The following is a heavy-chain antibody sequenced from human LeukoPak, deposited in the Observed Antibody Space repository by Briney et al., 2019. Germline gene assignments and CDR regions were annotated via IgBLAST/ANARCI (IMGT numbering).Heavy chain of an antibody. CDR1: GGSISSSSYY. J-gene: IGHJ5*02. Sequence: PSETLSLTCTVSGGSISSSSYYWGWIRQPPGKGLEWIGSIYYSGSTYYNPSLKSRVTISVDTSKNQFSLKLSSVTAADTAVHYCARLSSSSWSYWFDPWGQGTLVTVSS. V-gene: IGHV4-39*01. CDR3: ARLSSSSWSYWFDP. D-gene: IGHD6-6*01. CDR2: IYYSGST.